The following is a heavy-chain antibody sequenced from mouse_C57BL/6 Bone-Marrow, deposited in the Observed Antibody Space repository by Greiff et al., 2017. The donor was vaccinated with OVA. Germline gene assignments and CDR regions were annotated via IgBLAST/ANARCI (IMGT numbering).Heavy chain of an antibody. V-gene: IGHV1-9*01. D-gene: IGHD2-5*01. Sequence: VQLQQSGAELMKPGASVKLSCKATGYTFPGYWIEWVKQRPGHGLEWIGAILPGSGSTNYNEKFKGKATFTADTSSNTAYMQLSSLTTEDSAIYYGARLDYYSNYEGFAYWGKGTLVTVSA. CDR1: GYTFPGYW. J-gene: IGHJ3*01. CDR2: ILPGSGST. CDR3: ARLDYYSNYEGFAY.